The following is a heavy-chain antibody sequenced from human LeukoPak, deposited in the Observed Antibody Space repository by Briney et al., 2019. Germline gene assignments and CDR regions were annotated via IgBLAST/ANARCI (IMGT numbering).Heavy chain of an antibody. D-gene: IGHD5-18*01. J-gene: IGHJ4*02. CDR3: ARSGYSYGQTRYYSDY. V-gene: IGHV3-48*02. CDR2: ISGSSSSI. CDR1: GFTFSTSS. Sequence: GGSLRLSCAASGFTFSTSSMNWVRQAPGKGLEWIPYISGSSSSIYYADSVKGRFTISRDNAENSLYPQMNGLRDEDTAVYYCARSGYSYGQTRYYSDYWGQGTLVTVST.